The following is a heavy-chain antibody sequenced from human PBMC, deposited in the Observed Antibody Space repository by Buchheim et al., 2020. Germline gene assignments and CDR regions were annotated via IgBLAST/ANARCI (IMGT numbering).Heavy chain of an antibody. CDR3: AKPSSGWTSFDN. CDR1: GFSFSSYA. V-gene: IGHV3-23*04. CDR2: ISSSGRNT. D-gene: IGHD6-19*01. J-gene: IGHJ4*02. Sequence: VQLVESGGGVVQPGRSLRLSCAASGFSFSSYAMTWVRQAPGTGLEWVSAISSSGRNTYYADSVKGRFTISRDNSKNALYLLMNSLRAEDTALYYCAKPSSGWTSFDNWGRGTL.